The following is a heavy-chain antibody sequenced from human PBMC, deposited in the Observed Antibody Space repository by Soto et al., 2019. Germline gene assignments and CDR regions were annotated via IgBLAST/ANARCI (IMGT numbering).Heavy chain of an antibody. CDR3: ARHAVHSGGCTDY. Sequence: QLQLQESGPGLVKPSETLSLTCTVSGGSISSSSYYWGWIRQPPGKGLEWIGSIYYSGSTYYNPSLKCQVTLSVETSRNQFSLKLSSVTAADSDVYYGARHAVHSGGCTDYWGQGTLVTVSS. D-gene: IGHD6-19*01. CDR1: GGSISSSSYY. V-gene: IGHV4-39*01. J-gene: IGHJ4*02. CDR2: IYYSGST.